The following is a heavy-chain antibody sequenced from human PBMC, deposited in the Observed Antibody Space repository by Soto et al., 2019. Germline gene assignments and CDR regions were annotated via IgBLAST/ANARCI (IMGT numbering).Heavy chain of an antibody. CDR2: MNPSTGNT. J-gene: IGHJ5*02. V-gene: IGHV1-8*01. D-gene: IGHD6-19*01. CDR3: ARGRIIVAGGFDP. Sequence: ASVKVSCKASGYTFTSYDIIWVRQATGQGLEWMGRMNPSTGNTDSAEKFQGRLTMTRNTSISTVYMELSSLSFEDTAVYYCARGRIIVAGGFDPWGQGTLVTVSS. CDR1: GYTFTSYD.